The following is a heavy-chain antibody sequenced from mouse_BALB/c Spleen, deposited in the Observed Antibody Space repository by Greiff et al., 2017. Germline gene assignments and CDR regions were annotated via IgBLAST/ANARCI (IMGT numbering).Heavy chain of an antibody. V-gene: IGHV2-2*02. J-gene: IGHJ4*01. CDR1: GFSLTSYG. D-gene: IGHD2-4*01. CDR2: IWSGGST. Sequence: VQGVESGPGLVQPSQSLSITCTVSGFSLTSYGVHWVRQSPGKGLEWLGVIWSGGSTDYNAAFISRLSISKDNSKSQVFFKMNSLQANDTAIYYCARNWGGITPYAMDYWGQGTSVTVSS. CDR3: ARNWGGITPYAMDY.